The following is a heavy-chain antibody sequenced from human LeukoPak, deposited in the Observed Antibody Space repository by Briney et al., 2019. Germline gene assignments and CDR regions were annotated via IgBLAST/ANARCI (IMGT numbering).Heavy chain of an antibody. J-gene: IGHJ6*01. D-gene: IGHD3-10*01. V-gene: IGHV1-18*04. Sequence: GASVKVSCRPLGYNFASYGFSWVRQAPRQGLEWMGWISAYNGNTKNAPKFQDRVTLTTDTSTNTGYMELRGLKSDDTAVYYCARVTPLWFEELDYYYGMDVWGQGTTVIVSS. CDR2: ISAYNGNT. CDR1: GYNFASYG. CDR3: ARVTPLWFEELDYYYGMDV.